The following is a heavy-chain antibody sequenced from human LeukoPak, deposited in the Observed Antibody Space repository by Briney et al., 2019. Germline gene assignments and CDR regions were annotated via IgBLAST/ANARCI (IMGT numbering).Heavy chain of an antibody. CDR3: ARDEGYDILTGYDHHAFDI. CDR2: IYHSGST. Sequence: MASETLSLTCTVSGYSISSGYYWGWIRQPPGKGLEWIGSIYHSGSTYYNPSLKSRVTISVDTSKNQFSLKLSSVTAADTAVYYCARDEGYDILTGYDHHAFDIWGQGTTVTVSS. CDR1: GYSISSGYY. D-gene: IGHD3-9*01. V-gene: IGHV4-38-2*02. J-gene: IGHJ3*02.